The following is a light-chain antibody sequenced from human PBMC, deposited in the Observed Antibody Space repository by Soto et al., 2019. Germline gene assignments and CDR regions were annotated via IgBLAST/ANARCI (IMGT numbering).Light chain of an antibody. CDR3: SSYAGSNNYV. J-gene: IGLJ1*01. CDR2: EVS. CDR1: SGDVGGYNY. V-gene: IGLV2-8*01. Sequence: QSALTQPPSASGSPGQSVTISCTGTSGDVGGYNYVSWYQQHPGKAPKLMIFEVSERPSGVPDRFSASKSGNTASLTASGLQAEDEADYYCSSYAGSNNYVFGTGNKVTVL.